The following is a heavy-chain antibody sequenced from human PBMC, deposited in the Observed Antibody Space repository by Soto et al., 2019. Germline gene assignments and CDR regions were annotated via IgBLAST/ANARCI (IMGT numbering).Heavy chain of an antibody. CDR2: ISYDGSNK. CDR3: ARDYISLNYYDSSGYYYY. Sequence: GGSLRLSCAAPGFTFSSYAMHWVRQAPGKGLEWVAVISYDGSNKYYADSVKGRFTISRDNSKNTLYLQMNSLRAEDTAVYYCARDYISLNYYDSSGYYYYWGQGTLVTVSS. J-gene: IGHJ4*02. CDR1: GFTFSSYA. D-gene: IGHD3-22*01. V-gene: IGHV3-30-3*01.